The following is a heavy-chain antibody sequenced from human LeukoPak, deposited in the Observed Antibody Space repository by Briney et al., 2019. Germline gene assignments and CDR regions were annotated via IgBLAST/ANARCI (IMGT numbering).Heavy chain of an antibody. CDR1: GGSISSLY. CDR2: ISDSGST. V-gene: IGHV4-59*11. CDR3: ARVIMSSLYYYYMDV. Sequence: PSETLSLTCTVSGGSISSLYWSWIRQPPGKGLEWIGYISDSGSTNYNPSLKSRVTISVDTSKNKFSLKLSSVTAADTAVYYCARVIMSSLYYYYMDVWGKGTTVTVSS. D-gene: IGHD3-3*01. J-gene: IGHJ6*03.